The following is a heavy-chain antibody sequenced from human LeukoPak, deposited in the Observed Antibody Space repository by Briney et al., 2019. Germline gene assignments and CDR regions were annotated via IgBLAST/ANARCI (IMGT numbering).Heavy chain of an antibody. CDR1: GFNVSSNY. Sequence: GGSLRLSCAASGFNVSSNYMSWVRQAPGKGLEWVSVVYSGGNTYSADSVKGRFTSSRDNSKNTLYLQMSSLRAEDTAVYYCAKGVSSSSPFDYWGQGTLVTVSS. V-gene: IGHV3-53*01. CDR3: AKGVSSSSPFDY. D-gene: IGHD6-6*01. CDR2: VYSGGNT. J-gene: IGHJ4*02.